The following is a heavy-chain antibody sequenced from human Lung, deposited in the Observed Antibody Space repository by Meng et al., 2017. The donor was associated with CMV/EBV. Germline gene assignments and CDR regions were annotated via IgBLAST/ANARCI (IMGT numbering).Heavy chain of an antibody. CDR1: TLIINTYP. Sequence: SLTLXCVASTLIINTYPRHCVRPAASNGLQWVAVILYDGNNKFYGDSVKGRLAISRDNSENTLYLEMNSLRTDDTAVYYCARGPSPTMNTRVAFDYWGQGTXVTVSS. CDR2: ILYDGNNK. D-gene: IGHD2-15*01. CDR3: ARGPSPTMNTRVAFDY. V-gene: IGHV3-30*09. J-gene: IGHJ4*02.